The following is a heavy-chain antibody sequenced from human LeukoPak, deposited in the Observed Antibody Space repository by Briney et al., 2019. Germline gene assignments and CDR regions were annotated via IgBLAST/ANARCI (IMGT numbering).Heavy chain of an antibody. CDR1: GGSISSYY. D-gene: IGHD3-3*01. Sequence: SETLSLTCTVSGGSISSYYWSWIRQPPGKGLEWIGYIYYSGSTNYNPSLKSRVTISVDTSKNQFSLKLSSVTAADTAVYYGARETLGDYDFWSGYYPDAFDIWGQGTMVTVSS. J-gene: IGHJ3*02. V-gene: IGHV4-59*01. CDR3: ARETLGDYDFWSGYYPDAFDI. CDR2: IYYSGST.